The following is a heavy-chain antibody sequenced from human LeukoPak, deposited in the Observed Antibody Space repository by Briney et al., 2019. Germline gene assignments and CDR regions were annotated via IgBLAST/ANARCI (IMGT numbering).Heavy chain of an antibody. CDR1: GYSISSGYY. CDR2: IYTSGST. Sequence: PSETLSLTCAVSGYSISSGYYWSWIRQPAGQGLEWIGRIYTSGSTNYNPSLKSRVTMSIDRSKNQFSLKLPSVTAADTAVYYCARAVHYGSGSSYWFDPWGQGTLVTVSS. V-gene: IGHV4-4*07. D-gene: IGHD3-10*01. J-gene: IGHJ5*02. CDR3: ARAVHYGSGSSYWFDP.